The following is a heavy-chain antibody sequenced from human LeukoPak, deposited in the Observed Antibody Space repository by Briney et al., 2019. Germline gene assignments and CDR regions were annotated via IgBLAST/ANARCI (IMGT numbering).Heavy chain of an antibody. J-gene: IGHJ5*02. D-gene: IGHD2-2*01. Sequence: GGSLRLSCAASGFTLSSYWMSWVRQAPGKGLEWVANIKQDGSEKYYVDSVKGRFTISRDNAKNSLYLQMNSLRAKDTAVYYCARDCYCSSTSCYTYNWFDPWGQGTLVTVSS. CDR1: GFTLSSYW. V-gene: IGHV3-7*01. CDR2: IKQDGSEK. CDR3: ARDCYCSSTSCYTYNWFDP.